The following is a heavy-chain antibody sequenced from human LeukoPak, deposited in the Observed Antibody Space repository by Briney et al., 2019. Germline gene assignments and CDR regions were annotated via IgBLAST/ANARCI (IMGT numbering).Heavy chain of an antibody. CDR3: ARDSHRIAVAGIWSPHNWFDP. V-gene: IGHV1-69*13. D-gene: IGHD6-19*01. Sequence: SVKVSCKASGGTFSSYAISWVRQAPGQGLEWMGGIIPILGTANYAQKFQGRVTITADESTSTAYMELSSLRSEDTAVYYCARDSHRIAVAGIWSPHNWFDPWGQGTLVSVSS. J-gene: IGHJ5*02. CDR1: GGTFSSYA. CDR2: IIPILGTA.